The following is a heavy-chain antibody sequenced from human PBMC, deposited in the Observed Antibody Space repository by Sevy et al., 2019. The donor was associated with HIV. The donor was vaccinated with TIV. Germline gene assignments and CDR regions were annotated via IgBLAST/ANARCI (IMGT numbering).Heavy chain of an antibody. CDR3: TTKSDFWSGYQYFDL. CDR2: IKSKTDGGTT. CDR1: GLTFSNAW. V-gene: IGHV3-15*01. J-gene: IGHJ2*01. Sequence: GGSLRLSCAASGLTFSNAWMTWVRQAPGKGLEWVGRIKSKTDGGTTDYAATVKGRFTISRDDSKNTLYLQMNSLKTEDTAVYYCTTKSDFWSGYQYFDLWGRGTLVTVSS. D-gene: IGHD3-3*01.